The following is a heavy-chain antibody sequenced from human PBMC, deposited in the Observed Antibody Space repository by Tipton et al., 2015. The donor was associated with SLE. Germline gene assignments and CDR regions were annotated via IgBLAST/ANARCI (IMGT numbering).Heavy chain of an antibody. J-gene: IGHJ2*01. D-gene: IGHD5-18*01. CDR1: GFTFSSYA. CDR3: ARDRVQRGYFDL. CDR2: TFSGGST. V-gene: IGHV3-23*03. Sequence: SLRLSCAASDSGFTFSSYALSWVRQAPGKGLEWVSLTFSGGSTYYADSVKGRFTISRDNSKNTLYLQMNSLRPEDTAVYYCARDRVQRGYFDLWGRGTLVTVSS.